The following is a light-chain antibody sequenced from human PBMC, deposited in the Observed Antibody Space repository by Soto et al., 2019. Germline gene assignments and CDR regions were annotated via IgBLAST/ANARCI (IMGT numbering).Light chain of an antibody. CDR3: QLWDISDLNWV. CDR1: NIGSKS. CDR2: DDS. V-gene: IGLV3-21*02. J-gene: IGLJ3*02. Sequence: SYELTQPPSVSVAPGQTPRITCGGNNIGSKSMHWYQQKPGQAPVLVVYDDSDRPSGIPERFSGSNSGNTATLTISRVEAGDEADYYCQLWDISDLNWVFGGGTKLTVL.